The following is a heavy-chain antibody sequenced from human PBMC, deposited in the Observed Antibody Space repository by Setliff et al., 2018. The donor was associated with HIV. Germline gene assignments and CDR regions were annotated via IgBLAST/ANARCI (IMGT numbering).Heavy chain of an antibody. CDR1: GDSISSYY. V-gene: IGHV4-59*12. J-gene: IGHJ6*03. CDR2: IYYSGST. CDR3: ARGRIAARLYYYMDV. D-gene: IGHD6-6*01. Sequence: SETLSLTCTVSGDSISSYYWSWIRQPPGKGLEWIGYIYYSGSTNYNPSLKSRVTISVDTSKNQFSLKLSSVTAADTAVYYCARGRIAARLYYYMDVWGKGTTVTVSS.